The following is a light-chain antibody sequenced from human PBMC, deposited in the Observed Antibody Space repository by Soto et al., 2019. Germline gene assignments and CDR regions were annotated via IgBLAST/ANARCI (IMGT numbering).Light chain of an antibody. CDR2: GAS. V-gene: IGKV3-20*01. CDR3: QQYGSSPGT. CDR1: QSVSSTY. Sequence: DIVLTQSPGTLSLSPGERATLSCRASQSVSSTYLAWYQQKPGQAPRLLIYGASSRATGIPDRFSGSGSGTDFTLTISRLEPEDFAVYYCQQYGSSPGTFGQGTKVELK. J-gene: IGKJ1*01.